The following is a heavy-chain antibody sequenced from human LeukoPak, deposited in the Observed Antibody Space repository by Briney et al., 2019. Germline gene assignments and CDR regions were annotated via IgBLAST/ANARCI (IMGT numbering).Heavy chain of an antibody. V-gene: IGHV4-34*01. CDR1: GGSFSGYY. Sequence: TSSETLSLTCAVYGGSFSGYYWSWIRQPPGKGLEWIGEINHSGSTNYNPSLKSRVTISVDTSKNQFSLKLSSVTAADTAVYYCARDAYYYYYMDVWGKGTTVTVSS. J-gene: IGHJ6*03. CDR2: INHSGST. CDR3: ARDAYYYYYMDV.